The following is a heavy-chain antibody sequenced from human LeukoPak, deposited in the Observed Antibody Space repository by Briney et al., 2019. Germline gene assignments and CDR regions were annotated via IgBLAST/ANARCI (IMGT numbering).Heavy chain of an antibody. V-gene: IGHV1-69*13. CDR2: IIPIFGTA. J-gene: IGHJ4*02. Sequence: GASVKVSCKASGGTFSSYAISWVRQAPGQGLEWMGGIIPIFGTANYAQKFQGRVTITADESTSTAYMELSRLRSDDTAVYYCARSSRYDIWTGYPYWGQGTLVTVSP. CDR1: GGTFSSYA. D-gene: IGHD3-9*01. CDR3: ARSSRYDIWTGYPY.